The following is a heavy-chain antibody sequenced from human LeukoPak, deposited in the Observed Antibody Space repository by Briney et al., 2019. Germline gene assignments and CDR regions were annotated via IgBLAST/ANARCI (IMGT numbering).Heavy chain of an antibody. CDR2: IYTSGST. J-gene: IGHJ3*02. V-gene: IGHV4-4*07. D-gene: IGHD4-23*01. CDR3: ARISYGSTVVTPGDAFDI. CDR1: GGSISSYY. Sequence: SETLSLTCTVSGGSISSYYWSWIRQPAGKGLEWIGRIYTSGSTYYNPSLKSRVTMSVDTSKNQFSLKLSSLTAAVTAVYYCARISYGSTVVTPGDAFDIWGQGTMVTVSS.